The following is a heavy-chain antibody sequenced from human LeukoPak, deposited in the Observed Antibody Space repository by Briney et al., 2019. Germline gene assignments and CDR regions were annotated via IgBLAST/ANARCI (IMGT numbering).Heavy chain of an antibody. Sequence: PGRSLRLSCAASGFTFSSYAMHWVRQAPGKGLEWVSAVSGSGGNTYYADSVKGRFTISRDNSKNTLYLQMNSLRADDTALYYCAKVTAGRFDYWGQGTLVTVSS. V-gene: IGHV3-23*01. CDR3: AKVTAGRFDY. CDR1: GFTFSSYA. J-gene: IGHJ4*02. CDR2: VSGSGGNT.